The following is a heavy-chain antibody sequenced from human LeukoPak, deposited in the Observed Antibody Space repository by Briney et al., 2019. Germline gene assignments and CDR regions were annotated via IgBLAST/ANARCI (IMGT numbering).Heavy chain of an antibody. CDR3: ARNEEGFGESLVG. D-gene: IGHD3-10*01. V-gene: IGHV1-69*04. CDR1: GGTFNKYV. J-gene: IGHJ4*02. Sequence: SVKVSCKASGGTFNKYVISWVRQAPGQGLEWMGRIIPIIGIANDAQKFQGRVTISADKSTTTVYMELNSLRSEDTAVYYCARNEEGFGESLVGWGLGTLVTVSS. CDR2: IIPIIGIA.